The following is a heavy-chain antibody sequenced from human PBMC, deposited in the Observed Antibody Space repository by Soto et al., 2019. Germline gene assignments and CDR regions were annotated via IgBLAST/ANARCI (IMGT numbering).Heavy chain of an antibody. CDR3: ARDGLELNLDY. J-gene: IGHJ4*02. D-gene: IGHD1-7*01. CDR2: IWYDGSNK. CDR1: GFTFSSYG. Sequence: PGGSLRLSCAASGFTFSSYGMHWVRQAPGKGLEWVAVIWYDGSNKYYADSVKGRFTISRDNSKNTLYLQMNGLRAEDTAVYYCARDGLELNLDYWGQGTLVTVSS. V-gene: IGHV3-33*01.